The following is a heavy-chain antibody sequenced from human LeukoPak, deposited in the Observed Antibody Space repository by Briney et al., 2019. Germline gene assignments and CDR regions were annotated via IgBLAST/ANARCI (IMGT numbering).Heavy chain of an antibody. Sequence: SETLSLTCTVSGGSISSYYWSWIRQPPGKGLEWVGYIYYSGSTNYNPSLKSRVTISVDTSKNQFSLKLTSVTAADTAVYYCARGEEQWLVYAFDIWGQGTMVTVSS. CDR3: ARGEEQWLVYAFDI. J-gene: IGHJ3*02. CDR2: IYYSGST. V-gene: IGHV4-59*08. D-gene: IGHD6-19*01. CDR1: GGSISSYY.